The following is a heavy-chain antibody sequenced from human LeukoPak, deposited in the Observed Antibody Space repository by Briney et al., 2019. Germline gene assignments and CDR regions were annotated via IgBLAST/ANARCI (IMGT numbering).Heavy chain of an antibody. Sequence: PSETLSLTCSVSGGSISTYYWSWTRQPPGKGLEWIGYIYYSGSTNYNPSLKSRVTFSVDTSKNQFSLKLTSVTAADTAVYYCARAQLNLLVDFGMDVWGQGTTVTVSS. D-gene: IGHD1-1*01. V-gene: IGHV4-59*01. J-gene: IGHJ6*02. CDR3: ARAQLNLLVDFGMDV. CDR2: IYYSGST. CDR1: GGSISTYY.